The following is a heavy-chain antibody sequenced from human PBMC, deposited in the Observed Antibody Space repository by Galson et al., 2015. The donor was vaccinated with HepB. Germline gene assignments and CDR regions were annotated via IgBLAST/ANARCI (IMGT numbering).Heavy chain of an antibody. V-gene: IGHV3-49*03. D-gene: IGHD2-21*01. Sequence: SLRLSCAASGFTFGDYAMSWFRQAPGEGLEWVGFIRSKAYGGTTEYAASVKGRFTISSADAKSITYLQMNSLKTEDTAVYYCTREVYCGGDCYLAPFDYWGQGTLVTVSS. J-gene: IGHJ4*02. CDR3: TREVYCGGDCYLAPFDY. CDR1: GFTFGDYA. CDR2: IRSKAYGGTT.